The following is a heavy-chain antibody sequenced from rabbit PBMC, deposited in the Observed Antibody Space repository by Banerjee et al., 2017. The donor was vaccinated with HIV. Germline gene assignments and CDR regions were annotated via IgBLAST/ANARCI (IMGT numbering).Heavy chain of an antibody. CDR1: GFTFSGYW. D-gene: IGHD4-1*01. CDR3: ASAGYSSVWGDL. Sequence: QSLEESGGDLGKPGASLTLTCTASGFTFSGYWMNWVRQAPGKGLECIACIYAGSSGTTYHQRWAKGRNTNSKPSSTTVTLQMTCLTASDTATYFCASAGYSSVWGDLWGPVTLVTFS. J-gene: IGHJ4*01. V-gene: IGHV1S40*01. CDR2: IYAGSSGTT.